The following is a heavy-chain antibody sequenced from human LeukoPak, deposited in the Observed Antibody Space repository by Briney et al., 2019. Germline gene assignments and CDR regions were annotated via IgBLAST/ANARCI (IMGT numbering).Heavy chain of an antibody. D-gene: IGHD3-3*01. Sequence: SETLSLTCTVSGGSISSYYWSWIRQPPGKGLEWIGYIYYSGSTNYNPSLKSRVTISVDTSKNQFSLKLSSVTAADTAVYYCASGTQNFWSGYYYNWFDPWGQGTLVTVSS. CDR2: IYYSGST. J-gene: IGHJ5*02. CDR1: GGSISSYY. V-gene: IGHV4-59*08. CDR3: ASGTQNFWSGYYYNWFDP.